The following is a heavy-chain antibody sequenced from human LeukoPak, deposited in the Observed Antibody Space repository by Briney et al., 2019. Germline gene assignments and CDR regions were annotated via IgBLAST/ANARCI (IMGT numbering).Heavy chain of an antibody. D-gene: IGHD1-26*01. CDR2: ISSSSSTI. CDR1: GFTFSSYS. Sequence: GGSLRLSCAASGFTFSSYSMNWVRQVPGKGLEWVSYISSSSSTIYYADSVKGRFTTSRDNAKNSLYLQMNSLRTEDTAVYYCASGSGSYSGNYWGQGTLVTVSS. V-gene: IGHV3-48*01. J-gene: IGHJ4*02. CDR3: ASGSGSYSGNY.